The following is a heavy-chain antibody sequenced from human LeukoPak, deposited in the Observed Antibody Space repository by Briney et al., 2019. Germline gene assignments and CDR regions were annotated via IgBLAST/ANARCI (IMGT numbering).Heavy chain of an antibody. CDR1: GGSISSYY. J-gene: IGHJ4*02. CDR3: ARANLWPSYYFDY. V-gene: IGHV4-59*01. Sequence: SETLSLTGTVSGGSISSYYWSWIRQPPGKGLEWIGYIYYSGSTNYNPSLKSRVTISVDTSKNQFSLKLSSVTAADTAVYYCARANLWPSYYFDYWGQGTLVTVSS. CDR2: IYYSGST. D-gene: IGHD3-10*01.